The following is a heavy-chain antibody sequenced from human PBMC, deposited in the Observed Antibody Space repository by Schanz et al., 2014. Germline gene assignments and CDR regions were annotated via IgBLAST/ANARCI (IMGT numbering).Heavy chain of an antibody. V-gene: IGHV1-18*01. CDR1: GYTFTAYG. D-gene: IGHD6-6*01. Sequence: VQSVHSGTEVQKLGASVKVSCQTSGYTFTAYGINWVRQAPGQGLEWIGWISAQTGDTRYAQKMQGRVTMTRDVASTTAFVELRSLRYDDTAVYYYARDQSPYTSSSDVRYVDYWGQGSLVTVSS. J-gene: IGHJ4*02. CDR2: ISAQTGDT. CDR3: ARDQSPYTSSSDVRYVDY.